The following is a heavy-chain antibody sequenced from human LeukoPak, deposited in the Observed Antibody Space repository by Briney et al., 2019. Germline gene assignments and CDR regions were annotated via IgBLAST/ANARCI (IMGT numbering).Heavy chain of an antibody. D-gene: IGHD4-17*01. V-gene: IGHV3-23*01. Sequence: GGSLRLSCAASGFIFSSYAMNWVRQAPGKGLEWVSAISGGGGSPYYADSVKGRFTISRDNSKNTLFLQMNSLRAEDTAVYYCAKGYTVTTTLVDYWGQGTLVTVSS. CDR3: AKGYTVTTTLVDY. CDR1: GFIFSSYA. J-gene: IGHJ4*02. CDR2: ISGGGGSP.